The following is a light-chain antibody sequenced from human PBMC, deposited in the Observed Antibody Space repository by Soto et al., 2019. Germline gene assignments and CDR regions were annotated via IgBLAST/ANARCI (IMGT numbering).Light chain of an antibody. V-gene: IGLV1-51*01. Sequence: QSVLTQPPSVSAAPGQTVTISCSGSSSNIGNNYVSWYQQLPGTAPKLLIYDNNKRPSGIPDRFSGSKSGTSATLGITGLQTGDEADYYCGTWDSSLSAGDVFGTGTKVTVL. CDR3: GTWDSSLSAGDV. J-gene: IGLJ1*01. CDR1: SSNIGNNY. CDR2: DNN.